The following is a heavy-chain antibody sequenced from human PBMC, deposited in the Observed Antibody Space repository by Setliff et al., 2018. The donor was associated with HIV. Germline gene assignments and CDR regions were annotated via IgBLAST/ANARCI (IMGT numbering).Heavy chain of an antibody. CDR3: ATGPLDY. J-gene: IGHJ4*02. Sequence: GSLRLSCTTSGIIFTDAWMNWVRRAPGKGLEWVGLIKHNSDGGTTDFAAPVKGRFTISRDDPKNTVYLQMNSLKIDDTGLYYCATGPLDYWGQGTLVTVSS. CDR1: GIIFTDAW. V-gene: IGHV3-15*07. CDR2: IKHNSDGGTT.